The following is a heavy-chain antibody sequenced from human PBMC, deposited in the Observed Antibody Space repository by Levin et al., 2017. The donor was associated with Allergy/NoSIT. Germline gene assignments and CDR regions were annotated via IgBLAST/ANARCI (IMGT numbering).Heavy chain of an antibody. D-gene: IGHD2-2*01. CDR1: GFTFSNAW. CDR2: IKSKTDGGTT. Sequence: GGSLRLSCAASGFTFSNAWMSWVRQAPGKGLEWVGRIKSKTDGGTTDYAAPVKGRFTISRDDSKNTLYLQMNSLKTEDTAVYYCTTQLYCSSTSCYVVFANWGQGTLVTVSS. J-gene: IGHJ4*02. CDR3: TTQLYCSSTSCYVVFAN. V-gene: IGHV3-15*01.